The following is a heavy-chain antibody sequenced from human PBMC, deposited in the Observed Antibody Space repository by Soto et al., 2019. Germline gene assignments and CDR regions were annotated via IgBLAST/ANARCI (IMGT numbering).Heavy chain of an antibody. CDR2: ISFDGNSL. D-gene: IGHD3-9*01. Sequence: GGPLRLSCAASQFSFRSYAMHWIRQSPGKGLEWVAVISFDGNSLHYADSVRDRFTISRDNSKNTLYLQMNNLRPEDTAVYYCARTFDTITYYFDYWGQGTVVTVSS. CDR1: QFSFRSYA. V-gene: IGHV3-30-3*01. J-gene: IGHJ4*02. CDR3: ARTFDTITYYFDY.